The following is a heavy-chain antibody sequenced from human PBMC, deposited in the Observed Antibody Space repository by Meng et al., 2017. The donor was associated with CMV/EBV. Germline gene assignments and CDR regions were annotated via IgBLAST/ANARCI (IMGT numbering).Heavy chain of an antibody. CDR1: GGSISSSSYY. CDR3: ARVKAGTIAAAGPTNYYFDY. J-gene: IGHJ4*02. V-gene: IGHV4-39*07. Sequence: GSLRLSCTVSGGSISSSSYYWGWIRQPPGKGLEWIGSIYYSGSTYYNPSLKSRVTISVDTSKNQFSLKLSSVTAADTAVHYCARVKAGTIAAAGPTNYYFDYWGQGTLVTVSS. CDR2: IYYSGST. D-gene: IGHD6-13*01.